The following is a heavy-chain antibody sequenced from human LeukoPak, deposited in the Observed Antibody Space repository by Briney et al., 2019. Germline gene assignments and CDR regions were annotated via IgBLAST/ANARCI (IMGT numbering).Heavy chain of an antibody. CDR2: ISGYHGNT. Sequence: GASVKVSCKASGYTFTDYYMHWVRQAPGQGLEWMGWISGYHGNTNYAQKFQGRVTMTTDTSTSTAYMGLRGLRSDDTAVYYCARPNYYDNSGAAFDIWGQGTMVTVSS. J-gene: IGHJ3*02. V-gene: IGHV1-18*04. CDR3: ARPNYYDNSGAAFDI. D-gene: IGHD3-22*01. CDR1: GYTFTDYY.